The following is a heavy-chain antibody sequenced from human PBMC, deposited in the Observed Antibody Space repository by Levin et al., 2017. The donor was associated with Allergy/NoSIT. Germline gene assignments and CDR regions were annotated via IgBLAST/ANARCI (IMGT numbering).Heavy chain of an antibody. CDR3: AVGNNSDYYYYGMDV. CDR2: INPSGGST. V-gene: IGHV1-46*01. J-gene: IGHJ6*02. D-gene: IGHD1-20*01. CDR1: GYTFTSYY. Sequence: ASVKVSCKASGYTFTSYYMHWVRQAPGQGLEWMGIINPSGGSTSYAQKFQGRVTMTRDTSTSTVYMELSSLRSEDTAVYYCAVGNNSDYYYYGMDVWGQGTTVTVSS.